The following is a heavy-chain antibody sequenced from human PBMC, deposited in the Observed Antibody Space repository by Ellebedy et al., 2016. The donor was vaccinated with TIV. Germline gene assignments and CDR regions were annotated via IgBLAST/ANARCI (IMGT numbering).Heavy chain of an antibody. Sequence: GESLKISXQGSGYTFSNYWIGWVRQRPGKGLEWMGIIYPGDSQTKYSSSFQGQVTISADKSMSTAYLQWSSLKASDTAMYYCARAGNTIFGVVTDDWGQGTLVTVSS. V-gene: IGHV5-51*01. CDR1: GYTFSNYW. D-gene: IGHD3-3*01. CDR3: ARAGNTIFGVVTDD. J-gene: IGHJ4*02. CDR2: IYPGDSQT.